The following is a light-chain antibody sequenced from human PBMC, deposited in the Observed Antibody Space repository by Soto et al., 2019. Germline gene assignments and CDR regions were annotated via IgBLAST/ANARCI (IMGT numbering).Light chain of an antibody. V-gene: IGKV1-5*03. CDR3: QHYNIYSWK. Sequence: DIHMSLSPSHLSASVVDRVTITFLASQISSNWLAGYQQKPGTAPKVLIYKASSLESGVPSRFSGSGSRTEFTLTIISLQPDDFATYFCQHYNIYSWKFGQGTKVDIK. CDR2: KAS. J-gene: IGKJ1*01. CDR1: QISSNW.